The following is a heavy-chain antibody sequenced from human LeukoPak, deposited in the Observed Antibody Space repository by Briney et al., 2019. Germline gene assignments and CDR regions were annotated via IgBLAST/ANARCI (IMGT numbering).Heavy chain of an antibody. J-gene: IGHJ5*02. CDR3: ARDPANYNWFDP. CDR1: GYTFTGYY. CDR2: INPNSGGT. Sequence: ASVKVSCKASGYTFTGYYMHWVRQAPGQGLEWMGRINPNSGGTNYAQKFQGRVTMTRDTSISTAYMELSRLRSDGTAVYYCARDPANYNWFDPWGQGTLVTVSS. V-gene: IGHV1-2*06. D-gene: IGHD4/OR15-4a*01.